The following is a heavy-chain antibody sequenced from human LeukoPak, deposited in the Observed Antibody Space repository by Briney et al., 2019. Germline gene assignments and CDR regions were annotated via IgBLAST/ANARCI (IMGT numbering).Heavy chain of an antibody. V-gene: IGHV3-48*03. CDR1: GFTFSSYE. Sequence: GGSLRLSCAASGFTFSSYEMNWVRQAPGKGLEWVSYISSSGSTIYYADSVKGRFTISRDNAKNSLFLQMNSLRVEDTAVYYCARDLNWETYWGQGTLVSVSS. J-gene: IGHJ4*02. CDR2: ISSSGSTI. CDR3: ARDLNWETY. D-gene: IGHD7-27*01.